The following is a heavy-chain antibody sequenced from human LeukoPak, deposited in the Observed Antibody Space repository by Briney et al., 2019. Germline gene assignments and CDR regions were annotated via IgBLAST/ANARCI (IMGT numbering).Heavy chain of an antibody. Sequence: SQTLSLTCTVSGGSICSGDYYWSWIRQPPGKGLEWIGYIYYSGSTYYNPSLKSRVTISVDTSKNQFSLKLSSVTAADTAVYYCARGDDILTGYVYDYWGQGTLVTVSS. CDR3: ARGDDILTGYVYDY. J-gene: IGHJ4*02. CDR1: GGSICSGDYY. D-gene: IGHD3-9*01. V-gene: IGHV4-30-4*01. CDR2: IYYSGST.